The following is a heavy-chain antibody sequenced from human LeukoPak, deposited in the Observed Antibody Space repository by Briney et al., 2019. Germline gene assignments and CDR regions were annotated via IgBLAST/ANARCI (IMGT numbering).Heavy chain of an antibody. CDR2: IYTDGSA. V-gene: IGHV3-53*01. CDR1: RFTVSNSY. Sequence: GGSLRLSCAASRFTVSNSYMSWVRQAPGKGLEWVSVIYTDGSAYYADSVKGRFTISRDESKNTLYLQMDSLRAEDTAVYYCARDYGDRSYHYYYHMDVWGKGTTVTVSS. CDR3: ARDYGDRSYHYYYHMDV. J-gene: IGHJ6*03. D-gene: IGHD4-17*01.